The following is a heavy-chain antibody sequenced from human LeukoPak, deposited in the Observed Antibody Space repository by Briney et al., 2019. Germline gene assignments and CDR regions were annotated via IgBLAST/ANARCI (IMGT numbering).Heavy chain of an antibody. V-gene: IGHV3-23*01. D-gene: IGHD6-13*01. J-gene: IGHJ4*02. CDR2: ISGSGGST. Sequence: GGSLRLSCAASGFTFSSYAMSWVCQAPGKGLEWVSAISGSGGSTYYADSVKGRFTISRDNSKNTLYLQMNSLRAEDTAVYYCAKDLTAAVSYYFDYWGQGTLVTVSS. CDR1: GFTFSSYA. CDR3: AKDLTAAVSYYFDY.